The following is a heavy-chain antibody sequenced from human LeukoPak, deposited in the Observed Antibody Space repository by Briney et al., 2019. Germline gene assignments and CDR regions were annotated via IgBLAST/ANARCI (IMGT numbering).Heavy chain of an antibody. CDR2: IYYSGST. CDR1: GGSISSYY. D-gene: IGHD3-9*01. J-gene: IGHJ4*02. CDR3: ARVRLVGYDILTGYYSFDY. Sequence: SETLSLTCTVSGGSISSYYWSWIRQPPGKGLEWIGYIYYSGSTNYNPSLKSRVTISVDTSKNQFSLKLSSVTAADTAVYYCARVRLVGYDILTGYYSFDYWGQGTLVTVSS. V-gene: IGHV4-59*01.